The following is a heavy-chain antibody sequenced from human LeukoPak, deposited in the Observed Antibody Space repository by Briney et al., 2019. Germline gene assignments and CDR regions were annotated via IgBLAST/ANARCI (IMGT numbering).Heavy chain of an antibody. CDR3: AILLGAVAGIDK. CDR1: GGSISSSSYY. V-gene: IGHV4-39*01. J-gene: IGHJ4*02. CDR2: IYYSGST. Sequence: SETLSLTCTVSGGSISSSSYYWGWIRQPPGKGLEWIGSIYYSGSTYYNPSLKSRVTISVDTSKNQFSLKLSSVTAADTAVYYCAILLGAVAGIDKWGQGTLVTVSS. D-gene: IGHD6-19*01.